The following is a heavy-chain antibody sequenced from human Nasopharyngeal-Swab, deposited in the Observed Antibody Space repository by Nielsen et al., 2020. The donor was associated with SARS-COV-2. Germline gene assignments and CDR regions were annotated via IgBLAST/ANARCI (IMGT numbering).Heavy chain of an antibody. Sequence: ASVKVSCKVSGYTLTELSMHWVRQAPGKGLEWMGGFDPEDGETIYAQKLQGRVTMTEDTSTDTAYMELSSLRSEDTAVYYCATDLAAAGKYYYYYYGMDVWGQGTTVTVSS. V-gene: IGHV1-24*01. CDR3: ATDLAAAGKYYYYYYGMDV. D-gene: IGHD6-13*01. CDR1: GYTLTELS. CDR2: FDPEDGET. J-gene: IGHJ6*02.